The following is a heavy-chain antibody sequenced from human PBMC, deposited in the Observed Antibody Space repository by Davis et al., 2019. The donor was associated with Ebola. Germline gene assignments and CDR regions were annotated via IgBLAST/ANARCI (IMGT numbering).Heavy chain of an antibody. Sequence: GESLKISCAVSGFTFSSYRMHWVRQVPGTGLVWVSRINRDGSSTNYADSVKGRFTISRDNAKNSLYLQMNSLRAEDTAVYYCAKVPHRHQGGQLRYYYYGMDVWGKGTTVTVSS. CDR3: AKVPHRHQGGQLRYYYYGMDV. CDR2: INRDGSST. V-gene: IGHV3-74*01. D-gene: IGHD6-6*01. CDR1: GFTFSSYR. J-gene: IGHJ6*04.